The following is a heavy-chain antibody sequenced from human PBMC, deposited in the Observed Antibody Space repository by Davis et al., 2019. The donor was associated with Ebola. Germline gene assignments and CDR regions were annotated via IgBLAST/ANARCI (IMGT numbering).Heavy chain of an antibody. CDR3: ARDLGGPSGEEGDY. CDR1: GGTFSSYT. J-gene: IGHJ4*02. V-gene: IGHV1-69*04. Sequence: SVKVSCKASGGTFSSYTISWVRQAPGQGLEWMGRIIPILGIANYAQKFQGRVTMTRDTSTSTVYMELSSLRSEDTAVYYCARDLGGPSGEEGDYWGQGTLVTVSS. D-gene: IGHD3-10*01. CDR2: IIPILGIA.